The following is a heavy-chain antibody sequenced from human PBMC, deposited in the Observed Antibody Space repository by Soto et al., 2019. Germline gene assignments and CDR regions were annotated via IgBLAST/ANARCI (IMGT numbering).Heavy chain of an antibody. CDR1: SYSGATGHY. CDR3: TNSRGLSRADS. J-gene: IGHJ5*01. Sequence: PSETLSHTCDVSSYSGATGHYWGWIRQPPGEGLEWLGCFHRGGSTYYRPSLKSRLAISVDMSKNQVSLSLASVTAADTAIYYCTNSRGLSRADSWGRGILVTVSS. V-gene: IGHV4-38-2*01. CDR2: FHRGGST. D-gene: IGHD3-10*01.